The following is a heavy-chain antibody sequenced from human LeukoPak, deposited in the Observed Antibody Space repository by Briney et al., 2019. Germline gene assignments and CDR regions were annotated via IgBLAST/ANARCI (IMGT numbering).Heavy chain of an antibody. CDR2: IKQDGSEK. D-gene: IGHD3-3*01. CDR1: GFTFSNYW. Sequence: GGSLRLSCAASGFTFSNYWMTWVRQAPGKGLEWVADIKQDGSEKLYVKSVRGRFTVSRGNAKMSLFLQLNSLRAEDTAVYYCARDNGVVHGVYYMDVWGKGTKVTVS. J-gene: IGHJ6*03. CDR3: ARDNGVVHGVYYMDV. V-gene: IGHV3-7*01.